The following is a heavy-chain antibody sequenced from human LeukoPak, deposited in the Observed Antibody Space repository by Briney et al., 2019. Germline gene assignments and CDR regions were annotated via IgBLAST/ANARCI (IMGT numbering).Heavy chain of an antibody. CDR3: AGRARDYGDYAESDY. D-gene: IGHD4-17*01. Sequence: SVKVSCKASGGTFSSYAISWVRQAPGQGLEWMGGFIPIFGTANYAQKFQGRVTITADESTSTAYMELSSLRSEDTAVYYCAGRARDYGDYAESDYWGQGTLVTVSS. V-gene: IGHV1-69*13. CDR2: FIPIFGTA. CDR1: GGTFSSYA. J-gene: IGHJ4*02.